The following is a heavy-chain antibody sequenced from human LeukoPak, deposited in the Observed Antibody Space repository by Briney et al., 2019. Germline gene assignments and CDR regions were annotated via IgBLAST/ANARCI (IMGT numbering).Heavy chain of an antibody. CDR1: GYTFTSYY. V-gene: IGHV1-46*01. D-gene: IGHD6-19*01. CDR3: ARAHSGWYSGPDGAFDI. Sequence: ASVKVSCTASGYTFTSYYMHWVRQAPGQGLEWIGIINPSGGSTSYAQKFQGRLTMTRDTSTSTVYMELSSLRSEDTAVYYCARAHSGWYSGPDGAFDIWGQGTMVTVSS. J-gene: IGHJ3*02. CDR2: INPSGGST.